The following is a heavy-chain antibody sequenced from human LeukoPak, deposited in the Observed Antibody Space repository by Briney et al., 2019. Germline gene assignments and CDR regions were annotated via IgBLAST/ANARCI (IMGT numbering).Heavy chain of an antibody. CDR2: IYYSGST. CDR1: DGSISSYY. D-gene: IGHD6-13*01. J-gene: IGHJ5*02. CDR3: ALSSSWYRNWFDP. Sequence: SETLSLTCTVSDGSISSYYWSWIRQPPGKGLEWIGYIYYSGSTNYNPSLKSRVTISVDTSKNQFSLKLSSVTAADTAVYYCALSSSWYRNWFDPWGQGTLVTVSS. V-gene: IGHV4-59*01.